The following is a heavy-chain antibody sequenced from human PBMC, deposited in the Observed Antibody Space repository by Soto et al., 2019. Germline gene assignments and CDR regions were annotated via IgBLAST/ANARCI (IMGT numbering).Heavy chain of an antibody. CDR1: GFTFSSYG. CDR2: MSWDGSDE. D-gene: IGHD2-15*01. J-gene: IGHJ4*02. Sequence: QVQLVESGGGLVQPGRSLRLSCAASGFTFSSYGMHWVRQAPGKGLEWVAVMSWDGSDEFYEETVKGRFTVSRDNSRNTLYLQMNSLRPEDTAVYYCAKEGCSGGICYGFDYWGQGTLVTVSS. V-gene: IGHV3-30*18. CDR3: AKEGCSGGICYGFDY.